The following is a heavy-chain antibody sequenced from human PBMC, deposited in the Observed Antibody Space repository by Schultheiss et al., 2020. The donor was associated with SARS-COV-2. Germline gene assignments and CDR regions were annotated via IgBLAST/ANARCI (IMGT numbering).Heavy chain of an antibody. V-gene: IGHV3-7*03. Sequence: GGSLRLSCAASGFTFSSYWMSWVRQAPGKGLEWVANIKQDGSEKYYVDSVKGRFTISRDNSKNTLYLKMNSLRAEDTAVYYCAKDRAARHLYYYYYMDVWGKGTTVTVSS. CDR3: AKDRAARHLYYYYYMDV. D-gene: IGHD6-6*01. J-gene: IGHJ6*03. CDR2: IKQDGSEK. CDR1: GFTFSSYW.